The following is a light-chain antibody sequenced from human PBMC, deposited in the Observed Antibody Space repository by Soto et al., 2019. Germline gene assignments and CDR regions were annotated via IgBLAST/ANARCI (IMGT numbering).Light chain of an antibody. Sequence: QSVLTQPASVSGSPEQSITISCTGTSNDVGRYNLVSWYQQHPGKAPKVMIYEATKRPSGVSNRFSGSKSGNTASLTISGLQAEDEADYYCCAYAGSGTVVFGGETKLPVL. V-gene: IGLV2-23*01. CDR1: SNDVGRYNL. J-gene: IGLJ3*02. CDR2: EAT. CDR3: CAYAGSGTVV.